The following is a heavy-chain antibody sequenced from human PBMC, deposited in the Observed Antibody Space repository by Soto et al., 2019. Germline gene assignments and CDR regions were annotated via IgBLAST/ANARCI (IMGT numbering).Heavy chain of an antibody. CDR2: ISAYNGNT. V-gene: IGHV1-18*01. J-gene: IGHJ4*02. CDR1: GYTFTSYG. Sequence: QVQLVQSGAEVKKPGASVKVSCKASGYTFTSYGISWVRQAPGQGLEWMGWISAYNGNTNYAQKLQGRVTMTTDTSTRTAYMELRSLRSDDTAVYYCAITARDTAMAPVGYFDYWGQGTLVTVSS. D-gene: IGHD5-18*01. CDR3: AITARDTAMAPVGYFDY.